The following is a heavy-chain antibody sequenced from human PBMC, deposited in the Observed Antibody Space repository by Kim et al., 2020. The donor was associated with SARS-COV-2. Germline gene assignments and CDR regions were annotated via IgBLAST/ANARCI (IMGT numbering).Heavy chain of an antibody. J-gene: IGHJ4*02. CDR2: ISGSGGST. Sequence: GGSLRLSCAASGFTFSSYAMSWVRQAPGKGLEWVSAISGSGGSTYYADSVKGRFTISRDNSKNTLYLQMNSLRAEDTAVYYCAKDPHITMVRGVIEGDYFDYWGQGTLVTVSS. CDR1: GFTFSSYA. V-gene: IGHV3-23*01. CDR3: AKDPHITMVRGVIEGDYFDY. D-gene: IGHD3-10*01.